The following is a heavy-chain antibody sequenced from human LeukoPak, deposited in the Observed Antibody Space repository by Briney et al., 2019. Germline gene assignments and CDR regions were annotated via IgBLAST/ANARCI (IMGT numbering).Heavy chain of an antibody. D-gene: IGHD3-10*01. CDR1: GFTFTYYA. V-gene: IGHV3-30-3*01. J-gene: IGHJ3*01. CDR2: ISYDGSRQ. Sequence: GRSLRLSCAASGFTFTYYAMHWVRQAPGKGLELVALISYDGSRQYYTDSVKGRFIISRDDSKNTVYLRMNSLGVDDTALYYCARGPDPVVRGPRRAFDLWGQGTMVTVSS. CDR3: ARGPDPVVRGPRRAFDL.